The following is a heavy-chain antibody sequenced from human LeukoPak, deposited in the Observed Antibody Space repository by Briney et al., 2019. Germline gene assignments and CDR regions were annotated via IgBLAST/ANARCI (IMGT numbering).Heavy chain of an antibody. CDR3: ARNYDSSGYGLGY. CDR1: GDTFSSYA. V-gene: IGHV1-69*05. Sequence: SVKVSCKASGDTFSSYAIRWVRQAPGQGREWMGGIIPIFGTANYAQKFQGRVTITTDESTSTAYMELSSLRSEDTAVYYCARNYDSSGYGLGYWGQGTLVTVSS. D-gene: IGHD3-22*01. J-gene: IGHJ4*02. CDR2: IIPIFGTA.